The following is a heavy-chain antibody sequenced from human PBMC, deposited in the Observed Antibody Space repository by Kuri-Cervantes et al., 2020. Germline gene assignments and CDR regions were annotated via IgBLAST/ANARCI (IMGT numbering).Heavy chain of an antibody. J-gene: IGHJ4*02. V-gene: IGHV3-21*01. CDR3: ARGYCSGGSCYSAD. D-gene: IGHD2-15*01. CDR1: GFTFSSYS. CDR2: ISSSSSYI. Sequence: GGSLRLSCVASGFTFSSYSMNWVRQAPGKGLEWVSSISSSSSYIYYADSVKGRFTISRDNAKNSLYLQMNSLRAEDTAAYYCARGYCSGGSCYSADWGQGTLVTVSS.